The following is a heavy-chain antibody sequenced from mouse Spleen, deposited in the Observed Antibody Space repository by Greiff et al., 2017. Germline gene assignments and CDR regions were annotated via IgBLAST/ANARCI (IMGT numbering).Heavy chain of an antibody. J-gene: IGHJ2*01. CDR1: GFTFSSYA. CDR2: ISSGGSYT. V-gene: IGHV5-9-3*01. CDR3: ARQHSSGYFFDY. D-gene: IGHD3-1*01. Sequence: EVKLMESGGGLVKPGGSLKLSCAASGFTFSSYAMSWVRQTPEKRLEWVATISSGGSYTYYPDSVKGRFTISRDNAKNTLYLQMSSLRSEDTAMYYCARQHSSGYFFDYWGQGTTLTVSS.